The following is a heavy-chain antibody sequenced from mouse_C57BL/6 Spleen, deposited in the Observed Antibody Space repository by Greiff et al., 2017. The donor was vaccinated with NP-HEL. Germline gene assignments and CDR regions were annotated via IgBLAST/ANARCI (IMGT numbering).Heavy chain of an antibody. CDR2: INPSSGYT. Sequence: VQLKESGAELARPGASVKMSYKASGYTFTSYTMHWVKQRPGQGLEWIGYINPSSGYTKYNQKFKDKATLTADKSSSTAYMQLSSLTSEDSAVYYCARDYGSSYYAMDYWGQGTSVTVSS. J-gene: IGHJ4*01. CDR3: ARDYGSSYYAMDY. CDR1: GYTFTSYT. V-gene: IGHV1-4*01. D-gene: IGHD1-1*01.